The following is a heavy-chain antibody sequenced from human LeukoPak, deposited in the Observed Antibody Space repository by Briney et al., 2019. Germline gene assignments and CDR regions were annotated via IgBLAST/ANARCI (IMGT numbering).Heavy chain of an antibody. CDR2: VSSYNGDT. CDR3: ARDQGGYYSSSWVFDY. Sequence: GASVTVSCKASGYTFNNYGISWVRQAPGQGLEWMGWVSSYNGDTNYAQKFQGRVTMTEDTSTDTAYMELSRLRSDDTAVYYCARDQGGYYSSSWVFDYWGQGTLVTVSS. V-gene: IGHV1-18*01. D-gene: IGHD6-13*01. J-gene: IGHJ4*02. CDR1: GYTFNNYG.